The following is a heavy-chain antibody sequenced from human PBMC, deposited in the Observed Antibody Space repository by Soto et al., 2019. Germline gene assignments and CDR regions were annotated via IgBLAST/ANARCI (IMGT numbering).Heavy chain of an antibody. CDR2: IMPVFPTA. CDR1: GGTFRTSA. J-gene: IGHJ6*02. D-gene: IGHD3-10*01. Sequence: QVQLVQSGAEVKKPGSSVRVSCKTSGGTFRTSAISWVRQAPGQGLEWMGGIMPVFPTADYAQKFQGRGSITADESTTTGYMELSRLRSEDEAVYDCARDTDPPQLVGNYYSILDVWGQGTTVTVSS. V-gene: IGHV1-69*12. CDR3: ARDTDPPQLVGNYYSILDV.